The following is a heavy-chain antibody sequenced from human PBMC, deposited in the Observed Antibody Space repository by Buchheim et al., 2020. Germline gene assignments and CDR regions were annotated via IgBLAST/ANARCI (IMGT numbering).Heavy chain of an antibody. CDR3: TTPQGYDFWSGYYRTLDY. J-gene: IGHJ4*02. CDR1: GFTFSNAW. V-gene: IGHV3-15*01. CDR2: IKSKIDSGTT. D-gene: IGHD3-3*01. Sequence: EVQLVESGGGLVKPGDSLRLSCAASGFTFSNAWMSWVRQAPGKGLEWVGRIKSKIDSGTTDYAAPVKGRFAISRDDSKDTLYLQMNSLKTGDTAVYFCTTPQGYDFWSGYYRTLDYWGQGTL.